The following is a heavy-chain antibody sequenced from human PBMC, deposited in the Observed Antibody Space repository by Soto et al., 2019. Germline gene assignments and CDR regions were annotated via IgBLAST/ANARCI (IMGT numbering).Heavy chain of an antibody. CDR2: ISWNSGSI. J-gene: IGHJ4*02. CDR1: GFTFDDYA. CDR3: AKDMGYTVTTAIDY. D-gene: IGHD4-4*01. V-gene: IGHV3-9*01. Sequence: GGSLRLSCAASGFTFDDYARHGVRHLPGKGLEWVSGISWNSGSIGYADSVKGRFTISRDNAKNSLYLQMNSLRAEDTALYYCAKDMGYTVTTAIDYWGQGTLVTVSS.